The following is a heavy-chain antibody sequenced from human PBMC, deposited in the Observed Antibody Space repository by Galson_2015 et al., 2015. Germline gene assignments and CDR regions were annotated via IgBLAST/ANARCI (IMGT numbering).Heavy chain of an antibody. D-gene: IGHD3-16*01. J-gene: IGHJ4*02. Sequence: SLRLSCAASGFTFSSYGMHWVRQAPGKGLEWVAVISYDGSNKCYADSVKGRFTISRDNSKNTLYLQMNSLRAEDTAVYYCAKDTLRLGERYFDYWGQGTLVTVSS. CDR3: AKDTLRLGERYFDY. CDR2: ISYDGSNK. V-gene: IGHV3-30*18. CDR1: GFTFSSYG.